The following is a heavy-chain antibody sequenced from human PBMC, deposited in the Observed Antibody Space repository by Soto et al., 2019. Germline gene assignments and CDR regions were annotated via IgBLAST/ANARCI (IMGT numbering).Heavy chain of an antibody. CDR1: GFTFSSYS. Sequence: GSLRLSCAASGFTFSSYSMNWVRQAPGKGLEWVSSISSSSSYIYYADSVKGRFTISRDNAKNSLYLQMNSLRAEDTAVYYCARVYCSGGSCYSRWFDPWGQGTLVTSPQ. CDR2: ISSSSSYI. CDR3: ARVYCSGGSCYSRWFDP. J-gene: IGHJ5*02. D-gene: IGHD2-15*01. V-gene: IGHV3-21*01.